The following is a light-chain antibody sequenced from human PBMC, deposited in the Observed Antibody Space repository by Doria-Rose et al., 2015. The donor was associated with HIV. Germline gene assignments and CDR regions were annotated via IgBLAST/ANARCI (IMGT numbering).Light chain of an antibody. V-gene: IGKV3-15*01. Sequence: ASQSVSSNLAWYQQKPAQAPRLLIYDTSTGATVIPVRFSGSGSGTEFNLTITNAQSEDSALYYCQQYNNWPVTFGPGTKVDIK. CDR2: DTS. CDR3: QQYNNWPVT. CDR1: QSVSSN. J-gene: IGKJ3*01.